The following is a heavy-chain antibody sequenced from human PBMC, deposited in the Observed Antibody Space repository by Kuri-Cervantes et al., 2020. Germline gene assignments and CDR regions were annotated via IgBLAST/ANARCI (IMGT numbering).Heavy chain of an antibody. CDR2: IYTSGST. D-gene: IGHD4-17*01. V-gene: IGHV4-61*02. CDR3: ARVLRTTVTTRNYYYYYGMDV. J-gene: IGHJ6*02. Sequence: SETLSLTCTVSGGSISSGSNYWSWIRQPAGKGLEWIGRIYTSGSTNYNPSLKSRVTMSVDTSKNQFSLKLSSVTAADTAVYYCARVLRTTVTTRNYYYYYGMDVWGPGTTVTVSS. CDR1: GGSISSGSNY.